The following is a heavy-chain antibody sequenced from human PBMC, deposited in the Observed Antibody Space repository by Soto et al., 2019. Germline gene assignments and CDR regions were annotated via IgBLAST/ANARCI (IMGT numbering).Heavy chain of an antibody. V-gene: IGHV1-69*01. CDR2: IIPIFGTA. Sequence: QVQLVQSGAEVKKPESSVKVSCKASGGTFSSYAISWVRQAPGQGLEWMGGIIPIFGTANYAQKFQGRVTITADESTSTAYMELSSLRSEDTAVYYCARDRRAYYDSSGYYFDYWGQGTLVTVSS. D-gene: IGHD3-22*01. CDR1: GGTFSSYA. CDR3: ARDRRAYYDSSGYYFDY. J-gene: IGHJ4*02.